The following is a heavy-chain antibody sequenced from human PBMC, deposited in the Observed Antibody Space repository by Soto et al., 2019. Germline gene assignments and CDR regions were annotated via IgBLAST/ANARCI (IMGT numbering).Heavy chain of an antibody. Sequence: QVQLVESGGGVVQPGRSLRLSCAASGFTFSRYGMHWVRQAPGKGLEWVAVIWSDGSNKYYADSVKGRFTISRDNSKNTLYLQMTSLRAEDTAVYYCARDAQLELKTPFDPWGQGTLVTVSS. J-gene: IGHJ5*02. D-gene: IGHD1-1*01. V-gene: IGHV3-33*01. CDR2: IWSDGSNK. CDR3: ARDAQLELKTPFDP. CDR1: GFTFSRYG.